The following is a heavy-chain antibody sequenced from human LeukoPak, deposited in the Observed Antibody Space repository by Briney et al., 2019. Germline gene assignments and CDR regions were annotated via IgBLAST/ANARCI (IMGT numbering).Heavy chain of an antibody. CDR2: ISAYNGNT. D-gene: IGHD3-22*01. CDR3: ARGDYYDSSGYFPGMNY. Sequence: ASVEVSCKASGYTFTNYAITWVRQAPGQGLEWMGWISAYNGNTNYARKFQGRVTMTTDTSTSTAYMELRSLRSDDTAVYFCARGDYYDSSGYFPGMNYWGQGTLVTVSS. J-gene: IGHJ4*02. CDR1: GYTFTNYA. V-gene: IGHV1-18*01.